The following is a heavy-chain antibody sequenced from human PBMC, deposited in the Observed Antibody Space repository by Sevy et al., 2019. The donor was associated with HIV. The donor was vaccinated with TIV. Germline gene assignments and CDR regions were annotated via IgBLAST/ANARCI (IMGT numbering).Heavy chain of an antibody. J-gene: IGHJ4*02. V-gene: IGHV3-23*01. D-gene: IGHD6-13*01. CDR2: ISGTGDYT. CDR3: AKKMGGGSGMAFLVDY. Sequence: GESLKISCAASGFTFSSFAMGWVRQAPGKGLDWISVISGTGDYTYYADSVKGRFTISRDNSKNTLFLQMNSLRAEDTAIFYCAKKMGGGSGMAFLVDYWGQGIRVTVSS. CDR1: GFTFSSFA.